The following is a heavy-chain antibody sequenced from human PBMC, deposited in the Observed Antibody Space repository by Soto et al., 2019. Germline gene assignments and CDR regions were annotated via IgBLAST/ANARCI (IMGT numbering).Heavy chain of an antibody. D-gene: IGHD2-15*01. CDR2: ISAYNGNT. CDR1: GYTFTSYG. V-gene: IGHV1-18*01. Sequence: QVQLVQSGAEVKKPGASVKVSCKASGYTFTSYGISWVRQAPGQGLEWMGWISAYNGNTNYAQKLQGRVTMTTDTSTSTAYMELRSLRSDDTAVYYCARVVAATQDYYYYYGMDVWGQGTTVTVSS. CDR3: ARVVAATQDYYYYYGMDV. J-gene: IGHJ6*02.